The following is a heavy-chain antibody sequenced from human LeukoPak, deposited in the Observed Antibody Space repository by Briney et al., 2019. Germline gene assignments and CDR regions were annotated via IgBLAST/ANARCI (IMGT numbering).Heavy chain of an antibody. V-gene: IGHV4-34*01. CDR3: ASMLGVAAAGTGHYYYGMDV. J-gene: IGHJ6*02. CDR2: IKHSGST. D-gene: IGHD6-13*01. CDR1: GGSFSGYY. Sequence: SETLSLTCAVYGGSFSGYYWSWIRQPPGKGLEWIGEIKHSGSTNYNPSLKSRVTISVDTSKNQFSLKLSSVTAADTAVYYCASMLGVAAAGTGHYYYGMDVWGQGTTVTVSS.